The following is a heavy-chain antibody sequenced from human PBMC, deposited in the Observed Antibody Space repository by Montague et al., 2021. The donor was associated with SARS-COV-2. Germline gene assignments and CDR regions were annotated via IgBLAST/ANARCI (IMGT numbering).Heavy chain of an antibody. J-gene: IGHJ4*02. CDR2: ISISGST. CDR1: GGSISSGSYY. D-gene: IGHD6-19*01. CDR3: ARGIAVAGLFDY. Sequence: TLSLTCTVSGGSISSGSYYWSWIRQPAGKGLESIGRISISGSTNYNPSLKSRLTIPVDTSKNQFSLKLSSVTAADTAVYYCARGIAVAGLFDYWGQGTLVTVSS. V-gene: IGHV4-61*02.